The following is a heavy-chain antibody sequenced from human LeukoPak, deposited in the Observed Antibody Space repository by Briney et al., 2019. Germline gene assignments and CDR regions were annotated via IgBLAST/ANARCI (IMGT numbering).Heavy chain of an antibody. J-gene: IGHJ4*02. Sequence: GGSLRLSCAASGFTFSSYGMHWVRQAPGKGLEWVAVTSYDGSNKYYADSLKGRFTISRDNSKNTLYLQMNSLRAEDTAVYYCAKHHCSSISCHGRSSGDFDYWGQGTLVTVSS. CDR3: AKHHCSSISCHGRSSGDFDY. CDR1: GFTFSSYG. CDR2: TSYDGSNK. V-gene: IGHV3-30*18. D-gene: IGHD2-2*01.